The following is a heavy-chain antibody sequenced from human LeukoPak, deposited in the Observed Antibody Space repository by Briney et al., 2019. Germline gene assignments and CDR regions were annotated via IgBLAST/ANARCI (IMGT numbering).Heavy chain of an antibody. CDR1: GGSFSGYY. Sequence: PSETLSLTCAVYGGSFSGYYWSWIRQPPGKGLEWIGEIYHSGSTNYNPSLKSRVTISVDKSKNQFSLKLSSVTAADTAVYYCARDLSIDTPMVSNAFDTWGQGTMVTVSS. J-gene: IGHJ3*02. D-gene: IGHD5-18*01. V-gene: IGHV4-34*01. CDR2: IYHSGST. CDR3: ARDLSIDTPMVSNAFDT.